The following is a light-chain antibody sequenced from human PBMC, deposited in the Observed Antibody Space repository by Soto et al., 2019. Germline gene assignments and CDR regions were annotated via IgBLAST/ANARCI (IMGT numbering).Light chain of an antibody. V-gene: IGLV1-44*01. J-gene: IGLJ1*01. Sequence: VLTQPPSASGTPGQRVTISCSGSSSNIGSNTVNWYQQLPGTAPKLLIYSNNQRPSGVPDRFSGSKSGTSASLAISGLQSEDEADYYCAAWDDSLKGVFGTGTKVTVL. CDR1: SSNIGSNT. CDR3: AAWDDSLKGV. CDR2: SNN.